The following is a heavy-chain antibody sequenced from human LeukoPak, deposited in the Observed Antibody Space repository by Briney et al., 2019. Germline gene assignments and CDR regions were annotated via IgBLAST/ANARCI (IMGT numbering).Heavy chain of an antibody. CDR2: LGISGDYA. CDR1: GFTLSSYA. CDR3: ARGGGGNSDFLTTYTGASLSFDY. J-gene: IGHJ4*02. D-gene: IGHD3-9*01. V-gene: IGHV3-23*01. Sequence: GGSLRLSCVASGFTLSSYAVSWVRQAPGKGLQWVSSLGISGDYAWYAGSVKGRFTISRDSSKNTLYLQTNRLGAEDTAVYYCARGGGGNSDFLTTYTGASLSFDYWGQGALVTVSS.